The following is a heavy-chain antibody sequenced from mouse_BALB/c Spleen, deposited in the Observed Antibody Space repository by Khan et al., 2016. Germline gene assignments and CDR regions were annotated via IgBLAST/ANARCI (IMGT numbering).Heavy chain of an antibody. Sequence: VQLQQSGAELVKPGASVKLSCTASGFDIKDTYMHWVKQRPEQGLEWLGRIDPANGNTKYDPKFQGKATITADTSSNTAYLQLSSLTSEDPAVYCCARSNYGNGEDGYTMDYWGQGTSVTVSS. CDR1: GFDIKDTY. CDR2: IDPANGNT. J-gene: IGHJ4*01. CDR3: ARSNYGNGEDGYTMDY. D-gene: IGHD2-1*01. V-gene: IGHV14-3*02.